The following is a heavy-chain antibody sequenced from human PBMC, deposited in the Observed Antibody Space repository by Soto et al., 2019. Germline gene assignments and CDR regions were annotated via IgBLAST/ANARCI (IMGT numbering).Heavy chain of an antibody. Sequence: PSETLSLTCTVSGGSISSSSYYWGWIRQPPGKGLEWIGSIYYSGSTYYNQSLKSRVTISVDTSKNQFSLKLSSVTAADTAFYYCTTDSYSSKTIVRFDYWGHGTLVTVSS. CDR2: IYYSGST. D-gene: IGHD2-2*01. V-gene: IGHV4-39*03. CDR3: TTDSYSSKTIVRFDY. J-gene: IGHJ4*01. CDR1: GGSISSSSYY.